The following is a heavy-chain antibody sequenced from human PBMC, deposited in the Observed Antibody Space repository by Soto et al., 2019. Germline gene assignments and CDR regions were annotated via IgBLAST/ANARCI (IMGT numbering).Heavy chain of an antibody. CDR2: ISGSGGST. D-gene: IGHD3-10*01. J-gene: IGHJ3*02. V-gene: IGHV3-23*01. Sequence: PVGPLRLSCAASGFTFSSYAMSWVRQAPGKGLEWVSAISGSGGSTYYADSVKGRFTISRDNSKNTLYLQMNSLRAEDTAVYYCATRPYGSGSYWLDAFDIWGQGTMVTVSS. CDR1: GFTFSSYA. CDR3: ATRPYGSGSYWLDAFDI.